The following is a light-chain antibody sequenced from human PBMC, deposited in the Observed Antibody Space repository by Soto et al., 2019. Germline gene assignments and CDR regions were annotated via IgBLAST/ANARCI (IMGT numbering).Light chain of an antibody. Sequence: QSVLTQPPSVSGAPGQRVTISCTGSSSNIGAGYDVHWYQQLPGTAPKLLIYGNSNRPSGVPDRFSGSKSGTSASRAITGLQAEDEADYYCPSYDSSLSGWVFGGGTKLTVL. V-gene: IGLV1-40*01. CDR1: SSNIGAGYD. CDR2: GNS. J-gene: IGLJ3*02. CDR3: PSYDSSLSGWV.